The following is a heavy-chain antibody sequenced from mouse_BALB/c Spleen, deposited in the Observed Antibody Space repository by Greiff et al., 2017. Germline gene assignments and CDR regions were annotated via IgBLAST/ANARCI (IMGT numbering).Heavy chain of an antibody. CDR2: IHYSGST. V-gene: IGHV3-1*02. Sequence: EVKLQESGPDLVKPSQSLSLTCTVTGYSITSGYSWHWIRQFPGNKLEWMGYIHYSGSTNYNPSLKSRISITRDTSKNQFFLQLNSVTTEDTATYYCARSPFASTMIPYYYAMDYWGQGTSVTVSS. J-gene: IGHJ4*01. CDR1: GYSITSGYS. D-gene: IGHD2-4*01. CDR3: ARSPFASTMIPYYYAMDY.